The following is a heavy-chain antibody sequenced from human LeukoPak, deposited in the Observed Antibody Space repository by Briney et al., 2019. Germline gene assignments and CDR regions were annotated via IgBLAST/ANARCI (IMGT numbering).Heavy chain of an antibody. CDR2: ISAYNGNT. J-gene: IGHJ5*02. V-gene: IGHV1-18*01. D-gene: IGHD6-6*01. Sequence: ASVKVSCKASGYTFTSYGISWVRQAPGQGLEWMGWISAYNGNTNYAQKLQGRVTMTTDTSTSTAYTELRSLRSDDTAVYYCARAFPYSSSGWFDPWGQGTLVTVSS. CDR3: ARAFPYSSSGWFDP. CDR1: GYTFTSYG.